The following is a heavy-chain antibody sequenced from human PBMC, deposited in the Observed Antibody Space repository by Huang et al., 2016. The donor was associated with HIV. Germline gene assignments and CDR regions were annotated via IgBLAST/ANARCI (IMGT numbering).Heavy chain of an antibody. J-gene: IGHJ4*02. D-gene: IGHD3-3*01. CDR1: GGSISTHY. Sequence: QVQLQESGPGLVKPSETLSLTCTVSGGSISTHYWSWIRQPPGKGLEWIGSIDDSVRTNYSPSLKSRVTILLDTSKNQFSLRVNSVTAADTAMYYCARDHHDFWRGYRRMYFFDHWGQGTLVTVSS. CDR3: ARDHHDFWRGYRRMYFFDH. CDR2: IDDSVRT. V-gene: IGHV4-59*11.